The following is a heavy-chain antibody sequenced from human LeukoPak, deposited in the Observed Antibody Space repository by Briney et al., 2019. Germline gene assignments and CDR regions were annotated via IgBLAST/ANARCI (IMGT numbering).Heavy chain of an antibody. CDR2: ISASNGNT. CDR3: ARYPLYYISNWHYYFDY. D-gene: IGHD1-7*01. V-gene: IGHV1-18*01. Sequence: GASVKVSCKASGYTFSSYGATWVRQAPGQGLELVGWISASNGNTNYAQKLQGRVTMTTDTSTSTAYMELRSLRSDDTAVYYCARYPLYYISNWHYYFDYWGQGTLLTVSS. CDR1: GYTFSSYG. J-gene: IGHJ4*02.